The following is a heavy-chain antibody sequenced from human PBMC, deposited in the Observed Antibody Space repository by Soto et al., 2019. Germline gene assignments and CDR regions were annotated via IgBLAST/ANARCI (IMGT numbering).Heavy chain of an antibody. J-gene: IGHJ4*02. Sequence: SVTLSLTSGVFGGTFSGYIGTWIRQTQGKGLQWIGQINHSGSANYNPSLKSRVTISVHTSKSQFSLELSSVTAADTAVYYCARGLISGSHYSGGWYYFDSWGQGTQVTVSS. CDR1: GGTFSGYI. D-gene: IGHD1-26*01. CDR3: ARGLISGSHYSGGWYYFDS. CDR2: INHSGSA. V-gene: IGHV4-34*01.